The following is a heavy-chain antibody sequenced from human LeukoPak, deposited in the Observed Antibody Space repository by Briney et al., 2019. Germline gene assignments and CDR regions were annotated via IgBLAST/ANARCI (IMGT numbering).Heavy chain of an antibody. CDR3: AKGGRDGHNRYPSRSPFDY. CDR1: GFTFNSYG. J-gene: IGHJ4*02. V-gene: IGHV3-30*18. D-gene: IGHD2-15*01. CDR2: ISYDGTNK. Sequence: PGGSLRLSCAASGFTFNSYGMHWVRQAPGKGLEWVALISYDGTNKFYADSVKGRFTISRDNSNNTLDLQMNSLRAEDTAVYYCAKGGRDGHNRYPSRSPFDYWGQGTLVTVSS.